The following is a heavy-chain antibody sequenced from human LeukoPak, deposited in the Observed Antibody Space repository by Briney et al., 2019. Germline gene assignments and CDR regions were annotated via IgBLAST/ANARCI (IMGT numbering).Heavy chain of an antibody. Sequence: SETLSLTCTVSGGSISSYYWSWIRQPPGKGLEWIGYIYYSGSTNYNPSLKSRVTISVDTSKNQFSLKLSSVTAADTAVYYCARGYSSGWYDYWGQGTLVTVSS. J-gene: IGHJ4*02. CDR2: IYYSGST. CDR1: GGSISSYY. D-gene: IGHD6-19*01. V-gene: IGHV4-59*01. CDR3: ARGYSSGWYDY.